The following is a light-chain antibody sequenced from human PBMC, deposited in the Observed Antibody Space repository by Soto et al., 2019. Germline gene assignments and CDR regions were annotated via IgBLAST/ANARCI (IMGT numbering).Light chain of an antibody. V-gene: IGKV3-11*01. CDR1: QSVSSY. CDR3: QQRSNWLT. CDR2: DAS. J-gene: IGKJ4*01. Sequence: EIVLTQSPATLSLSPGERATLSCRASQSVSSYLAWYQQKPDPAPRLLIYDASNRATGIPARFSGSGSGTDFTLTISSLEPEDFAVYYCQQRSNWLTFGGGTKVEIK.